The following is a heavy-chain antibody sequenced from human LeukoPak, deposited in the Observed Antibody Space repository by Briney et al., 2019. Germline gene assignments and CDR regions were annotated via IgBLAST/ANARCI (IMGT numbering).Heavy chain of an antibody. CDR3: ARASGSFDY. Sequence: GGSLRLSCEASGFTFSSYGIHWVRQAPGKGLEWVAVIWSDGSNKYYADSVKGRFTISRDNSKDTLYLQLNSLRAEDTAVYYCARASGSFDYWGQGTLVSVSS. CDR2: IWSDGSNK. V-gene: IGHV3-33*01. J-gene: IGHJ4*02. CDR1: GFTFSSYG. D-gene: IGHD1-26*01.